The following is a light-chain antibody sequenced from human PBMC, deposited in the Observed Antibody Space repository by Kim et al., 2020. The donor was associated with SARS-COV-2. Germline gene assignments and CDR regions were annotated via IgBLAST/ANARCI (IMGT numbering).Light chain of an antibody. CDR1: SANIGTYYD. Sequence: RVTIAGTGSSANIGTYYDVHWYQQLPGRAPKLLIYDNINRPSGVPDRISGSKSGTSASLVITGLQAEDEAVYYCQSYDRSLSGSVFGGGTQLTVL. V-gene: IGLV1-40*01. CDR2: DNI. CDR3: QSYDRSLSGSV. J-gene: IGLJ7*01.